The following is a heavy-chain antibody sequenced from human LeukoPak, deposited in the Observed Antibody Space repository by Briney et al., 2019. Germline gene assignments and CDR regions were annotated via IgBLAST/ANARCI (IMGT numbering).Heavy chain of an antibody. Sequence: SETLSLTCTVSGSSISSNYYWAWIRQPPGKGLEWIGNIFRIGPTYYNPSLKSRVTISVDTSKNQFSLKLSSVTAADTAVYYCARAISGVHYYFDYWGQGTLVTVSS. D-gene: IGHD7-27*01. CDR2: IFRIGPT. CDR1: GSSISSNYY. CDR3: ARAISGVHYYFDY. J-gene: IGHJ4*02. V-gene: IGHV4-38-2*02.